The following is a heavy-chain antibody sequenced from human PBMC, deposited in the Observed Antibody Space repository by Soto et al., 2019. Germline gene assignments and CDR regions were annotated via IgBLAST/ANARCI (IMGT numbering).Heavy chain of an antibody. CDR2: ISNNGGTI. CDR1: GFSFSDYY. V-gene: IGHV3-11*01. Sequence: VQLVESGGGLVKPGGSLRLSCAASGFSFSDYYMSWIRQAPGQGLEWLSYISNNGGTIHYADSVKGRFTISRDNPKNSLYLQMNSLRAEDTAVYYCARDLGDIAVTGPDYWGQGTLVTVSS. D-gene: IGHD6-19*01. J-gene: IGHJ4*02. CDR3: ARDLGDIAVTGPDY.